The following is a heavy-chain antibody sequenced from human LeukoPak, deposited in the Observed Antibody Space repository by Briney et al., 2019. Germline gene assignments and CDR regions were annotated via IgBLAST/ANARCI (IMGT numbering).Heavy chain of an antibody. Sequence: GGSLRLSCAASGFTFSSYAMSWVRQAPGKGLEWVSAISGSGGSTYYADSVKGRFTISRGNSKNTLYLQMNSLRAEDTAVYYCAKYGAKSYYYDSSGYYSFDYWGQGTLVTVSS. V-gene: IGHV3-23*01. J-gene: IGHJ4*02. CDR3: AKYGAKSYYYDSSGYYSFDY. CDR1: GFTFSSYA. D-gene: IGHD3-22*01. CDR2: ISGSGGST.